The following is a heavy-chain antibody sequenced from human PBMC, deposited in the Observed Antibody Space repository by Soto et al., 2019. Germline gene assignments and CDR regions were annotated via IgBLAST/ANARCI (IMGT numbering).Heavy chain of an antibody. J-gene: IGHJ3*02. Sequence: QVQLVQSGAEVKKPGASVKVSCKASGYTFTSYDINWVRQATGQGLEWMGWMNPNSGNTGYAQKFQGRVTMTRNTSISTAHRELSSLRSEDTAVYYCASRPHYDFWSGYYFFGDAFDIWGQGTMVTVSS. V-gene: IGHV1-8*01. CDR3: ASRPHYDFWSGYYFFGDAFDI. CDR2: MNPNSGNT. D-gene: IGHD3-3*01. CDR1: GYTFTSYD.